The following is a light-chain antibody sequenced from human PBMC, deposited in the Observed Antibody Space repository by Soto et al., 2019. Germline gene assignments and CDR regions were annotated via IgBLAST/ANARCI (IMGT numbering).Light chain of an antibody. CDR2: DVS. V-gene: IGLV2-14*01. CDR3: SSYTSTTSSTV. CDR1: SSDVGGNKY. Sequence: QSVLTQPAPVSGSPGQSITISCTGTSSDVGGNKYVSWYQQHPGKAPKLIIYDVSNRASGVSDRFSGSKSGNTASLTISGLQAEDEADYYCSSYTSTTSSTVFGPGTKVTVL. J-gene: IGLJ1*01.